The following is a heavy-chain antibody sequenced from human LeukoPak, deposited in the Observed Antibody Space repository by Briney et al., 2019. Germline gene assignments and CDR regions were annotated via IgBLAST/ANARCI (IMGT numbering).Heavy chain of an antibody. CDR1: GFTFSSYE. V-gene: IGHV3-48*03. D-gene: IGHD3-22*01. Sequence: GGSLRLSCAASGFTFSSYEMNWVRQAPGKGLEWVSYISSSGSTIYYADSVKGRFTISRDNAKNSLYLQMNSLRAEDTAVYYCAKLGGITMIVSESIDYWGQGTLVTVSS. CDR2: ISSSGSTI. CDR3: AKLGGITMIVSESIDY. J-gene: IGHJ4*02.